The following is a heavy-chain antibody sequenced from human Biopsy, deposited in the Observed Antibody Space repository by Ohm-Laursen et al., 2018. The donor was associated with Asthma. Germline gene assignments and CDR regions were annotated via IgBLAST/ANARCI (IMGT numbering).Heavy chain of an antibody. V-gene: IGHV1-69*13. CDR2: INSVFGTT. CDR1: GGTFNTYV. J-gene: IGHJ4*02. Sequence: SVKVSCKSLGGTFNTYVIGWARQAPGHGLGWLGWINSVFGTTTYPQKFQDRVTITADDSTSTVYMELSSLRAEDTAVYYCARKAGSCISRTCYSLDFWGQGTLVTVSS. CDR3: ARKAGSCISRTCYSLDF. D-gene: IGHD2-2*01.